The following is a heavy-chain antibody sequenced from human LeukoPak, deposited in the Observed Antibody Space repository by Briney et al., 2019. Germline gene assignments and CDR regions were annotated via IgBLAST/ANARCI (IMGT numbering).Heavy chain of an antibody. V-gene: IGHV4-4*07. Sequence: SETLSLTCTVSGGSISSSPWSWIRQPAGTRLEWIGRIHTSGSTNYNPSLKSRVTMSVDTSMNQFSLNLTSVTAADTAVYYCARVTKNNNGRYGHFDYWALGTLVIVSS. CDR2: IHTSGST. J-gene: IGHJ4*02. D-gene: IGHD2-8*01. CDR1: GGSISSSP. CDR3: ARVTKNNNGRYGHFDY.